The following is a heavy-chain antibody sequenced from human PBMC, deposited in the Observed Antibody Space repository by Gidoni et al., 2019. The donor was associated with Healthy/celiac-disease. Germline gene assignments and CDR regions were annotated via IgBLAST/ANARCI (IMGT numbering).Heavy chain of an antibody. CDR1: GFTFSSYA. CDR2: ISYEGSNK. Sequence: QVQLVESGVGVVQPGRSLRLSCSASGFTFSSYAMHWVRQAPGKGLEWVAVISYEGSNKYYADSVKGRFTISRDNSKNTLYLQMNSLRAEDTAVYYCARGRYYYDSSGYSGWGQGTLVTVSS. J-gene: IGHJ4*02. D-gene: IGHD3-22*01. V-gene: IGHV3-30*04. CDR3: ARGRYYYDSSGYSG.